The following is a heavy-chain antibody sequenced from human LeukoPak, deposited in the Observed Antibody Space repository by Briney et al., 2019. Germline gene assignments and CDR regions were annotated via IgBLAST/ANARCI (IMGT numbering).Heavy chain of an antibody. J-gene: IGHJ4*02. CDR3: AREGGGDYGDYLRY. CDR2: IYSGGDT. CDR1: GFTVSGNY. D-gene: IGHD4-17*01. V-gene: IGHV3-53*01. Sequence: GGSLRLSCAASGFTVSGNYMSWVRQAPGKGLEWVSVIYSGGDTYSADSVKGRFTISRDNSKNTVYLQMNSLRAEDTAVYYCAREGGGDYGDYLRYWGQETLVTVSS.